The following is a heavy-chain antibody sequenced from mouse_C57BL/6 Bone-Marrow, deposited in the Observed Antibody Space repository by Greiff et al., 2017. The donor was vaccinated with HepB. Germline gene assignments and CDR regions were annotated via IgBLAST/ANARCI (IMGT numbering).Heavy chain of an antibody. CDR2: ISYSGST. V-gene: IGHV3-8*01. Sequence: EVMLVESGPGLAKPSQTLSLTCSVTGYSITSDYWNWIRKFPGNKLEYMGYISYSGSTYYNPSLKSRISITRDTSKNQYYLQLNSVTTEDTATYYCARSPNCGYWYFDVWGTGTTVTVSS. CDR3: ARSPNCGYWYFDV. CDR1: GYSITSDY. J-gene: IGHJ1*03. D-gene: IGHD4-1*01.